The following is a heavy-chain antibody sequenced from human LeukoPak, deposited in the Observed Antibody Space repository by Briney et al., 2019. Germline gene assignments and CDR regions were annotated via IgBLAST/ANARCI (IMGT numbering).Heavy chain of an antibody. CDR2: IYYSGST. V-gene: IGHV4-59*08. CDR3: ARQTSSGYPLWYFDL. J-gene: IGHJ2*01. D-gene: IGHD3-22*01. CDR1: GGSISSCY. Sequence: SETLSLTCSVSGGSISSCYWSWIRQPPGKGLEWIGYIYYSGSTNYNPSLKSRVTISVDTSKNQFSLKLRSVTAADAAVYYCARQTSSGYPLWYFDLWGRGTLVTVSS.